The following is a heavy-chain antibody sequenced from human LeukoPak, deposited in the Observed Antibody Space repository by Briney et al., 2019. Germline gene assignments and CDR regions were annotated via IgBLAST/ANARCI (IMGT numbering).Heavy chain of an antibody. CDR3: ARLSGYSSGHYYSDY. CDR1: GGPISSGGYY. Sequence: SETLSLTCTVSGGPISSGGYYWIWIRQHPGKGLEWIGYIYYSGSTYYNPSLKSRVTISVDTSKNQFSLKLSSVTAADTAVYYCARLSGYSSGHYYSDYWGQGTLVTVSS. V-gene: IGHV4-31*03. D-gene: IGHD3-22*01. J-gene: IGHJ4*02. CDR2: IYYSGST.